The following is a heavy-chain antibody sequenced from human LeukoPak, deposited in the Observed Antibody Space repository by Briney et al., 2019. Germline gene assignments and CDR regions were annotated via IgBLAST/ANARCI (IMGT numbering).Heavy chain of an antibody. CDR1: GFTLSSYA. V-gene: IGHV3-23*01. J-gene: IGHJ4*02. Sequence: GGSLRLSCAASGFTLSSYAMTWVRQAPGKGLEWVTGISGSGDDTYYADSVKGRFTVSRDNSKNTLYLQMNNLRVEDTAVYYCAKGDASPVHLLTGHWGQGTLVTVSS. CDR3: AKGDASPVHLLTGH. CDR2: ISGSGDDT. D-gene: IGHD3-9*01.